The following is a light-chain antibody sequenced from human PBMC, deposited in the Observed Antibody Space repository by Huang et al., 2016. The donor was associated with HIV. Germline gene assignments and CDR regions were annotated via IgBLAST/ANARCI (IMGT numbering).Light chain of an antibody. CDR1: QSLNNN. J-gene: IGKJ4*01. CDR2: YAS. CDR3: QQFNNWPPT. Sequence: ENVMTQSPATLSVSPGERATLSCRASQSLNNNLAWYQQKPGQAPRLLFYYASSRATGVPARFSASGSGTEFTLTISSLQSEDFALYYCQQFNNWPPTFGGGTRVEIK. V-gene: IGKV3-15*01.